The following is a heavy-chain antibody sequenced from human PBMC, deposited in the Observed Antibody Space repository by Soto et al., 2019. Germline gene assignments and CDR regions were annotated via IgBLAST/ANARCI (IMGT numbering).Heavy chain of an antibody. CDR3: ARVGSGRAPDLYYFDY. CDR2: ISAYNGNT. V-gene: IGHV1-18*01. D-gene: IGHD3-10*01. CDR1: GYTFTSYG. J-gene: IGHJ4*02. Sequence: GASVKVSCKASGYTFTSYGISWVRQAPGQGLEWMGWISAYNGNTNYAQKLQGRVTMTRDTSISTAYMELSRLRSDDTAVYYCARVGSGRAPDLYYFDYWGQGTLVTVSS.